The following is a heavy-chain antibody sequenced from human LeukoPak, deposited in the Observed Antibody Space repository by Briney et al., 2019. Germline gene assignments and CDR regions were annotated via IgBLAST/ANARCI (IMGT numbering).Heavy chain of an antibody. CDR3: ARLVRNVGYGGDQFDY. CDR2: IYYSGST. J-gene: IGHJ4*02. D-gene: IGHD4-23*01. CDR1: GGSISSSNYY. Sequence: SETLSLTCTVSGGSISSSNYYWGCIRQPPGKGLEWIGSIYYSGSTYYNPSLKSRVTISVDTSKDQFSLKLSSVTAADTAVYYCARLVRNVGYGGDQFDYWGQGTLVTVSS. V-gene: IGHV4-39*01.